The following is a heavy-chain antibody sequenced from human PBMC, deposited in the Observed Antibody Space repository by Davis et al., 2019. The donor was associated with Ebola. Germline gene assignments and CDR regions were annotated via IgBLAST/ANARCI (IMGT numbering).Heavy chain of an antibody. V-gene: IGHV1-69*06. Sequence: VKVSCKASGGTFSSYAISWVRQAPGQGLEWMGGIIPIFGTANYAQKFQGRVTITADKSTSTAYMELSSLRSEDTAVYYCAREGDGGITGTTGWFDPWGQGTLVTVSS. CDR2: IIPIFGTA. J-gene: IGHJ5*02. CDR1: GGTFSSYA. D-gene: IGHD1-20*01. CDR3: AREGDGGITGTTGWFDP.